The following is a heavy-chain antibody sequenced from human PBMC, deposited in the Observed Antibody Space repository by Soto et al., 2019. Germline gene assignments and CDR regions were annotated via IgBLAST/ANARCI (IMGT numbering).Heavy chain of an antibody. CDR1: SGPISSSNW. CDR3: ASRTYYDFWSGYYTLEY. J-gene: IGHJ4*02. D-gene: IGHD3-3*01. V-gene: IGHV4-4*02. CDR2: IYHSGRT. Sequence: QVQLQESGPGLVKPSGTLSLTCAVSSGPISSSNWWSWVRQPPGKELEWIGGIYHSGRTNYNPSLKSRVTISVDKSKTQFSLKLSSVTAADTAVYYCASRTYYDFWSGYYTLEYWGQGTLVTVSS.